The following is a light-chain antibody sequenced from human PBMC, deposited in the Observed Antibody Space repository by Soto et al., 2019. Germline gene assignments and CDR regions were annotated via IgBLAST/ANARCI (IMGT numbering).Light chain of an antibody. CDR2: DVS. V-gene: IGKV1D-13*01. Sequence: AIQLTQSPSSLSASVGDRVTITCRASQGISSALAWYQQKPGQAPKLLIYDVSSLEGGVPSRFSGSGSGTDFTLTISSLQPEDFATYYCQQSHNHPPFGQGTKLEIK. CDR1: QGISSA. CDR3: QQSHNHPP. J-gene: IGKJ2*01.